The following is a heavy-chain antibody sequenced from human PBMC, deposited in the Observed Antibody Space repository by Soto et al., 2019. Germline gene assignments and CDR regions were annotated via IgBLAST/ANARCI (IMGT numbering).Heavy chain of an antibody. D-gene: IGHD1-20*01. CDR3: AGGGGGTRY. CDR1: GYTFSSLA. CDR2: INPGDGYT. J-gene: IGHJ4*02. Sequence: QVQLVQSGAEVKKPGASVKVSCKTSGYTFSSLAIHWVRQAPGQGLEWMAWINPGDGYTRLLQKFQGRVTITRDTSATTAFVGLNGLPSEDRVVYYLAGGGGGTRYWGKGTRVTVPS. V-gene: IGHV1-3*01.